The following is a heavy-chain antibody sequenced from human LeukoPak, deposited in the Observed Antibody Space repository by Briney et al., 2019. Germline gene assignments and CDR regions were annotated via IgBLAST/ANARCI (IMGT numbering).Heavy chain of an antibody. Sequence: SETLSLTCIVSGVSISTYYWTWIRQPPGKGLEWIGYIYYTGSTSYNPSLKSRITISVDTSKNQFSLKLSSVTAADTAVYYCARDWIAAPSGVGWFDPWGQGTLVTVSS. CDR2: IYYTGST. CDR1: GVSISTYY. V-gene: IGHV4-59*01. D-gene: IGHD6-13*01. CDR3: ARDWIAAPSGVGWFDP. J-gene: IGHJ5*02.